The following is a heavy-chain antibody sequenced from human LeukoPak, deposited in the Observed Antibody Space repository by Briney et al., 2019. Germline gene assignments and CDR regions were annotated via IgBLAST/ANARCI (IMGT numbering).Heavy chain of an antibody. Sequence: GGSLRLSCAASGFTFSSYAMHWVRQAPGKGLEWVAVISYDGSNKYYADSVKGRFTISRDNSKNTLYLQMNSLRAEDTAVYYCARDTEGAVGATDEHAQDDYWGQGTLVTVSS. CDR2: ISYDGSNK. V-gene: IGHV3-30*14. CDR3: ARDTEGAVGATDEHAQDDY. CDR1: GFTFSSYA. D-gene: IGHD1-26*01. J-gene: IGHJ4*02.